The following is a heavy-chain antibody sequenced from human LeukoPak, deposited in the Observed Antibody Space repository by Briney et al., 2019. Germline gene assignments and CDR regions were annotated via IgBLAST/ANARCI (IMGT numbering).Heavy chain of an antibody. V-gene: IGHV3-9*01. CDR2: INWNGGGT. CDR1: GYSFKDYG. J-gene: IGHJ6*02. D-gene: IGHD1-26*01. CDR3: AKHLTATNTYIFFGLDV. Sequence: GGSLRLSCAATGYSFKDYGMHWVRQPPGKGLEWVSAINWNGGGTDYADSVKGRFTIFRDNAKNSLYLQLSSLRPEDAALYYCAKHLTATNTYIFFGLDVWGQGTSVTVSS.